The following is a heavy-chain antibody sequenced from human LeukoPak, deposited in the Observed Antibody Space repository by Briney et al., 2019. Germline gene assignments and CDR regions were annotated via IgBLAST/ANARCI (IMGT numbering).Heavy chain of an antibody. CDR3: AKHYMGSSYNHGLDC. V-gene: IGHV4-39*01. D-gene: IGHD3-10*01. Sequence: SETLSLTCAVYGGSFSGYYWGWIRQPPGKGLEWIGSIYYSGTTYYNPSLKSRVTISVDTSKNQFSLKLSSVTAADTALYYCAKHYMGSSYNHGLDCWGQGTLVTVSS. J-gene: IGHJ4*02. CDR1: GGSFSGYY. CDR2: IYYSGTT.